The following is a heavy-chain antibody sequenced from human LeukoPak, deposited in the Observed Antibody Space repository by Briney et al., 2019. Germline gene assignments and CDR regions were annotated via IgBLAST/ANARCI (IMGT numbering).Heavy chain of an antibody. CDR1: GFTFSNYN. D-gene: IGHD3-16*01. Sequence: PGGSLRLSCAASGFTFSNYNMNWVRQAPGKGLEWVSYISSSSSIMYYADSVKGRFTISRDNAKNSLYLQMNSLRAEDTAVYYCARVRLGEVTTLDYWGQGTLVTVSS. J-gene: IGHJ4*02. V-gene: IGHV3-48*01. CDR3: ARVRLGEVTTLDY. CDR2: ISSSSSIM.